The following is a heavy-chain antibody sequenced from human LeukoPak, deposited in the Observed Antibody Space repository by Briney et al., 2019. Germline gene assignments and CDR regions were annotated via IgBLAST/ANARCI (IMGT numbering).Heavy chain of an antibody. D-gene: IGHD5-18*01. CDR3: AGGYSYGFSDY. CDR1: GFTFSSYA. V-gene: IGHV3-23*01. J-gene: IGHJ4*02. CDR2: ISGSGGST. Sequence: GGSLRLSCAASGFTFSSYAMSWVRQAPGKGLEWVSAISGSGGSTYYADSVKGRFTISRDNSENTLYLQMNSLRAEDTAVYYCAGGYSYGFSDYWGQGTLVTVSS.